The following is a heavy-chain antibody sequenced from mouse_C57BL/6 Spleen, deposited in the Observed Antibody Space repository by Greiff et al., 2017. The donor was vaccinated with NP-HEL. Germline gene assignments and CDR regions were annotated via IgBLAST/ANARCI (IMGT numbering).Heavy chain of an antibody. Sequence: VKLMESGPELVKPGASVKISCKASGYAFSSSWMNWVKQRPGKGLEWIGRIYPGDGDTNYNGKFKGKATLTADKSSSTAYMQLSSLTSEDSAVYFCARGLGQAWFAYWGQGTLVTVSA. D-gene: IGHD4-1*01. V-gene: IGHV1-82*01. CDR1: GYAFSSSW. J-gene: IGHJ3*01. CDR3: ARGLGQAWFAY. CDR2: IYPGDGDT.